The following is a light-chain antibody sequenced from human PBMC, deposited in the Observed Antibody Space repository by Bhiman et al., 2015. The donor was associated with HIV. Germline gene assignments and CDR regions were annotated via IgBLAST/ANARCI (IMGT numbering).Light chain of an antibody. CDR3: QSYDSSINWV. J-gene: IGLJ3*02. CDR2: KDN. Sequence: NFMLTQPHSVSESPGKTLTISCTGSSGSIASNYVQWFQQRPGSAPTILIYKDNQRPSGVPDRFSGSIDSSSNSASLTISGLKTEDEADYYCQSYDSSINWVFGGGTKLTVL. V-gene: IGLV6-57*02. CDR1: SGSIASNY.